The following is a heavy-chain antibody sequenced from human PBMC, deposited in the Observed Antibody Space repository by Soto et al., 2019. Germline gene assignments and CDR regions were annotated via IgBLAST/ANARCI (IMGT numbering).Heavy chain of an antibody. Sequence: PGGSLRLSCAASGFTFSSYAMTWVRQAPGKGLEWVSIISGSGGSTYYADSLKGRFTISRDNSKNTLYLQMNSLRADDTAVYYCAKEDSYYDSSGYYLEYFHHWGQGT. CDR2: ISGSGGST. J-gene: IGHJ1*01. CDR1: GFTFSSYA. V-gene: IGHV3-23*01. D-gene: IGHD3-22*01. CDR3: AKEDSYYDSSGYYLEYFHH.